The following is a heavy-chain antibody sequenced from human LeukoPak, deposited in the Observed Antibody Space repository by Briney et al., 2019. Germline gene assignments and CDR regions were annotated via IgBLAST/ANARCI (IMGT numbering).Heavy chain of an antibody. CDR2: IYTSGST. V-gene: IGHV4-4*07. CDR3: ASVSTLLGMDPAAGKSNWFDP. J-gene: IGHJ5*02. CDR1: GGSISSYY. Sequence: SETLSLTCTVSGGSISSYYWSWIRQPAGKGLEWIGRIYTSGSTNYNPSLKSRVTMSVDTSKNQFSLKLSSVTAADTAVYYCASVSTLLGMDPAAGKSNWFDPWGQGTLVTVSS. D-gene: IGHD6-13*01.